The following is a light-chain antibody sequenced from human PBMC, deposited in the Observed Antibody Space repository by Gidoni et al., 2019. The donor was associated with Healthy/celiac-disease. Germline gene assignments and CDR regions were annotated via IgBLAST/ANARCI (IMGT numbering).Light chain of an antibody. J-gene: IGLJ2*01. CDR1: SLRSYY. Sequence: SSELTQDPAVSVALGQTARITCPGDSLRSYYASWYKQKPGQAPVLVIYGKNNRPSGIPDRFSGSSSGNTASLTITGAQAEDEADYYCNSLDSSGNHVVFGGGTKLTVL. CDR2: GKN. V-gene: IGLV3-19*01. CDR3: NSLDSSGNHVV.